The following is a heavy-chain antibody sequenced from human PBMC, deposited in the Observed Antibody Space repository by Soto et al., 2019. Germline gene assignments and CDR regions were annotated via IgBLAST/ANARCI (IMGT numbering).Heavy chain of an antibody. Sequence: TSKSLHWPRQAHGQGLEWMGIINPSGGSTSYAQKFQGRVTMTRDTSTSTVYMELSSLRSEDTAVYYCARDSSGDGFDYWGQGTLVTSPQ. J-gene: IGHJ4*02. D-gene: IGHD4-17*01. CDR3: ARDSSGDGFDY. CDR2: INPSGGST. V-gene: IGHV1-46*03. CDR1: TSKS.